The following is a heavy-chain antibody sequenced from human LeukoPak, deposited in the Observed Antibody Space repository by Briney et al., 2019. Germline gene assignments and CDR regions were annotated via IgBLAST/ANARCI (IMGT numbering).Heavy chain of an antibody. V-gene: IGHV4-39*07. J-gene: IGHJ3*02. D-gene: IGHD3-22*01. Sequence: SETLSLTCTVSGGSISSSSYYWGWIRQPPGKGLEWIGNIYYSGSTNYNPSLKSRVSISVDTSKNQFSLKLSSVTAADTAVYYCARENTMILAAFDIWGQGTMVTVSS. CDR2: IYYSGST. CDR1: GGSISSSSYY. CDR3: ARENTMILAAFDI.